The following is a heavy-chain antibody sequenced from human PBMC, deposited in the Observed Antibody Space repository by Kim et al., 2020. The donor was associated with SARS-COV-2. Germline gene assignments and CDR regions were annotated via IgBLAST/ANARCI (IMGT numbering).Heavy chain of an antibody. J-gene: IGHJ6*02. Sequence: GGSLRLSCAASGFTFSSYGMHWVRQAPGKGLEWVAVIWYDGSNKYYADSVKGRFTISRDNSKNTLYLQMNSLRAEDTAVYYCAREAGYSYGPSPYYYYGMDVWGQGTTVTVSS. CDR1: GFTFSSYG. D-gene: IGHD5-18*01. CDR3: AREAGYSYGPSPYYYYGMDV. V-gene: IGHV3-33*01. CDR2: IWYDGSNK.